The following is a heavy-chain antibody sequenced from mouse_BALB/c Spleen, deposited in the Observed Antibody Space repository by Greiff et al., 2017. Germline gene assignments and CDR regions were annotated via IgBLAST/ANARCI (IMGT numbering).Heavy chain of an antibody. CDR3: TRSGLTKFAY. CDR1: GYTFTSYW. CDR2: IYPGSGST. D-gene: IGHD1-3*01. V-gene: IGHV1S22*01. Sequence: LQQPGSELVRPGASAKLSCKASGYTFTSYWMHWVKQRPGQGLEWIGNIYPGSGSTNYDEKFKSKATLTVDTSSSTAYMQLSSLTSEDSAVYYCTRSGLTKFAYWGQGTLVTVSA. J-gene: IGHJ3*01.